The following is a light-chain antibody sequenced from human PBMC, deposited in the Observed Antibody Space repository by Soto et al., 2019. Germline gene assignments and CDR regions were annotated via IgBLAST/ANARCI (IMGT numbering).Light chain of an antibody. V-gene: IGKV3D-15*01. CDR3: QQYNNWPLT. J-gene: IGKJ4*01. Sequence: DIVMTQSPATLSVSPGERATLSCRASQSVASKLAWYQQKPGQAPKLLIYGASTRATGIPARFSGSGSGTEFSLTISSLQSEDFVVYYCQQYNNWPLTFGGGTKVEIK. CDR2: GAS. CDR1: QSVASK.